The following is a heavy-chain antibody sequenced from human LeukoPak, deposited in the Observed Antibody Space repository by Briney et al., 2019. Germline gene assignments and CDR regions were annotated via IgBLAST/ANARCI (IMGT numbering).Heavy chain of an antibody. CDR1: GGSISSSCYY. D-gene: IGHD1-1*01. J-gene: IGHJ4*02. V-gene: IGHV4-39*01. CDR3: ARRSGTSKTFDY. CDR2: IYYSGST. Sequence: SETLSLTCTVSGGSISSSCYYWGWIRQPPGKGLEWIGSIYYSGSTYYNPSLKSRVTISVDTSKNQFSLKLSSVTAADTAVYYCARRSGTSKTFDYWGQGTLVTVSS.